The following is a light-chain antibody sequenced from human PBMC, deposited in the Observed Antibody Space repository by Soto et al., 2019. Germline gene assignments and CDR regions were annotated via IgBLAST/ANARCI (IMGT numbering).Light chain of an antibody. J-gene: IGKJ2*02. CDR2: KAS. V-gene: IGKV1-5*03. CDR1: QSISTW. CDR3: QQYNSSPWT. Sequence: DIQLTQSPSTLSASVGDRVTITCRASQSISTWLAWYQQKPGKAPKLLIYKASSLESGVPSRFSGSGSGTEFMLTISSLQPDDFATFHCQQYNSSPWTFGQGTKLEIK.